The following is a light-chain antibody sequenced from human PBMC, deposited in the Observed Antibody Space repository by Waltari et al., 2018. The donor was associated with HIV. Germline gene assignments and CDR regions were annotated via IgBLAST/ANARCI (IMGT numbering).Light chain of an antibody. CDR1: QSVANT. CDR3: QQYNNWPFT. J-gene: IGKJ3*01. V-gene: IGKV3-15*01. Sequence: EIVMTQYPATLPVCPGERDTHSCRASQSVANTLAWYQQKPGQAPRLLIYFASNRATSIPVRFSGSGSETEFTLTISSLQSEDFAVYFCQQYNNWPFTFGPGTTVDLK. CDR2: FAS.